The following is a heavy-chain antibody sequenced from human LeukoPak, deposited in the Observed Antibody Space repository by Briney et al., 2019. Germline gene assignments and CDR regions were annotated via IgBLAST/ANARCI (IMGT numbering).Heavy chain of an antibody. J-gene: IGHJ4*02. V-gene: IGHV3-53*01. D-gene: IGHD6-25*01. CDR1: GFTVSGNY. CDR3: AGGNTWPGLSY. Sequence: QAGGSLRLSCAASGFTVSGNYMIWVRQAPGKGLEWVSVIYTAGSTYNADSVKGRFTISRDKSKNTLYLQMNTLRAEDTAVYFCAGGNTWPGLSYWGQGTLLTVSS. CDR2: IYTAGST.